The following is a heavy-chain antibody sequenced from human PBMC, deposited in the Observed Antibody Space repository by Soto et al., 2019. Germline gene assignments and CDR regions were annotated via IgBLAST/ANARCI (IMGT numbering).Heavy chain of an antibody. J-gene: IGHJ2*01. Sequence: QVQLVQSGAEVKKPGASVKVSCKASGYTFTNYYMHWVRQAPGQGLEWMGLINPSGGSTSYPQNFQGRVTMTRDTSTSTVYMELSSLRSEDTAVYYCASMTTVTSNWYFDLWGRGTLVTVSS. V-gene: IGHV1-46*03. CDR3: ASMTTVTSNWYFDL. CDR2: INPSGGST. D-gene: IGHD4-17*01. CDR1: GYTFTNYY.